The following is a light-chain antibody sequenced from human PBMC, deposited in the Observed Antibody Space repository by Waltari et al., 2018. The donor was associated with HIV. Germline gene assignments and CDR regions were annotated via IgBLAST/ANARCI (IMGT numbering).Light chain of an antibody. J-gene: IGLJ3*02. V-gene: IGLV2-14*02. Sequence: QSALTQPASVSGSPGQSITISCTGTSSDTGNYNLVSWYQLYPGKAPKLIIYEDNKRPSGVSDRFSGSKSGASASLAISGLQSEDEADYYCAAWDDRLNVWLFGGGTKLTVL. CDR3: AAWDDRLNVWL. CDR2: EDN. CDR1: SSDTGNYNL.